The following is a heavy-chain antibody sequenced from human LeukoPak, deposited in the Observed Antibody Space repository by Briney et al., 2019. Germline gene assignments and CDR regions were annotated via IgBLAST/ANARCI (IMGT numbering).Heavy chain of an antibody. CDR3: ARALDATITPRPGGANFDY. Sequence: GGSLRLSCAAPGFTFSNYGMHWVRQPPGNGLEWGSVISNDGTNTYQADSVKGRFTISRDNFKNTLYLQINSLRTEDTAIYYCARALDATITPRPGGANFDYWGQGTLVTVSS. D-gene: IGHD6-6*01. V-gene: IGHV3-30*19. J-gene: IGHJ4*02. CDR2: ISNDGTNT. CDR1: GFTFSNYG.